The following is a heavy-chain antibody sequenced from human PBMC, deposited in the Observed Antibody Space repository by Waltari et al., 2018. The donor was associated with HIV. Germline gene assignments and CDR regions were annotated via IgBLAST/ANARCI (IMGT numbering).Heavy chain of an antibody. Sequence: EVQLVESGGGLVQPGRSLRLSCAASGFTFDDYPMHWVRQSPGKGLEWVSGISWNSGITDYGDSVNGRFTISRDNAKNALYLQMNSLRAQDTALYFCAKLNTGSEDWGQGTLVTVSS. D-gene: IGHD3-10*01. CDR3: AKLNTGSED. V-gene: IGHV3-9*01. J-gene: IGHJ4*02. CDR2: ISWNSGIT. CDR1: GFTFDDYP.